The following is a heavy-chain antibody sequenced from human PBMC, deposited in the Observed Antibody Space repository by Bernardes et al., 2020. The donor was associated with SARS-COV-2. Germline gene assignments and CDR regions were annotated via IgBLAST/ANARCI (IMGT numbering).Heavy chain of an antibody. J-gene: IGHJ4*02. V-gene: IGHV4-61*01. CDR1: GGSVSSGSYY. D-gene: IGHD5-12*01. CDR3: AGAHSGYHVLAY. CDR2: VSDSGRT. Sequence: SETLSLTCTVSGGSVSSGSYYWSWIRQPPGKGLEWFGYVSDSGRTKYNPSLKSRVTVSADTSRNQFALRLTSVTAADTAVYFCAGAHSGYHVLAYWGQGILVTVSS.